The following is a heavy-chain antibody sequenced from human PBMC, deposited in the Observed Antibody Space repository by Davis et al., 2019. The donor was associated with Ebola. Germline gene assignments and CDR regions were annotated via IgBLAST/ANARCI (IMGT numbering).Heavy chain of an antibody. V-gene: IGHV3-20*04. J-gene: IGHJ4*02. CDR3: ARGAVATTLDY. CDR2: INWNGGST. CDR1: GFTFDDYG. D-gene: IGHD5-12*01. Sequence: GESLKISCAASGFTFDDYGMSWVRQAPGKGLEWVSGINWNGGSTGYADSVKGRFTISRDNAKNSLYLQMNSLRAEDTAVYYCARGAVATTLDYWGQGTLVTVSS.